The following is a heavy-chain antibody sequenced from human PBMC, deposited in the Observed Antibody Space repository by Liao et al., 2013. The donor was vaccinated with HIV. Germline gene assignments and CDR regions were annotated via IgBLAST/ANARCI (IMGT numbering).Heavy chain of an antibody. CDR3: ASSPFGETYAFDI. CDR2: VYTSGST. D-gene: IGHD3-10*01. Sequence: QVQLQESGPGLVKPSETLSLTCTVSGGPISPYYWSWIRQPAGKGLEWIGRVYTSGSTNYNPSLKSRVTMSVDTSKNQFSLKLSSVTAADTAVYYCASSPFGETYAFDIWGQGTMVTVSS. V-gene: IGHV4-4*07. CDR1: GGPISPYY. J-gene: IGHJ3*02.